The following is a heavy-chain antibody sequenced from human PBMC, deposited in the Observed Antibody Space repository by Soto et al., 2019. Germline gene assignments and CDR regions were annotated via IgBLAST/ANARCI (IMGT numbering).Heavy chain of an antibody. V-gene: IGHV1-18*01. CDR3: XXXXAVGLVDY. CDR1: GYTFTSYG. J-gene: IGHJ4*02. D-gene: IGHD6-19*01. Sequence: QVQLVQSGAEVKKPGASVKVSCKASGYTFTSYGISWVRQAPGQGLEWMGWISAYNGNTNYAQKLQGRVTMTTDTXXXXXXXXXXXXXXXXTAXXXXXXXXAVGLVDYWGQGTLVTVSS. CDR2: ISAYNGNT.